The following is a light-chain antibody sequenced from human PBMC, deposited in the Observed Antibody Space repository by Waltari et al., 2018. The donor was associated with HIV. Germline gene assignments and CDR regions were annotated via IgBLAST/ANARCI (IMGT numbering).Light chain of an antibody. V-gene: IGLV2-8*01. CDR1: SRDIRPYEL. Sequence: HSALTQPPSASGSLGRSVTSSCIGSSRDIRPYELVSWFQQHPHSAPKLLLYEVTRRPATISDRFSGSRSGNTAFLTVAGLQPDDEATYFCSSYGDSLKVLFGGGTNVTVL. CDR2: EVT. J-gene: IGLJ2*01. CDR3: SSYGDSLKVL.